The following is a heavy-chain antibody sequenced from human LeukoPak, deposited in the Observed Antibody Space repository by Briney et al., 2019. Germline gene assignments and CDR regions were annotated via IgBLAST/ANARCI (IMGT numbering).Heavy chain of an antibody. J-gene: IGHJ4*02. CDR2: IKQDGSEK. CDR1: GFTFSSYW. CDR3: ARNRGLYYFDY. Sequence: GGSLRLSCAASGFTFSSYWMSWVRRAPGKGLEWVANIKQDGSEKYYVDSVKGRFTISRDNAKNSLYLQMNSLRAEDTAVYYCARNRGLYYFDYWGQGTLVTVSS. V-gene: IGHV3-7*01. D-gene: IGHD1-14*01.